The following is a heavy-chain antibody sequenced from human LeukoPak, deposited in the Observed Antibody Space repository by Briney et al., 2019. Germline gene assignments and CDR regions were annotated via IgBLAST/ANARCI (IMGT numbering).Heavy chain of an antibody. D-gene: IGHD1-26*01. CDR3: ARNSIPATNYYYYMDV. V-gene: IGHV4-38-2*01. CDR2: IYHSGST. J-gene: IGHJ6*03. Sequence: PSETLSLTCAVSGYSISSGYYWGWIRQPPGKGLEWIGSIYHSGSTYYNPSLKSRVTISVDTSKNQFSLKLSSVTAADTAVYYCARNSIPATNYYYYMDVWGKGTTVTVSS. CDR1: GYSISSGYY.